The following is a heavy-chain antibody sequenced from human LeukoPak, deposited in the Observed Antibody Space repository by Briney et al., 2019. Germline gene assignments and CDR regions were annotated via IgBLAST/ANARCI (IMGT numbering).Heavy chain of an antibody. V-gene: IGHV3-7*01. J-gene: IGHJ4*02. CDR1: GFTFSSYW. Sequence: GGSLRLSCAASGFTFSSYWMSWVRQAPGKGLEWVANIKQDGSEKYYVDSVKGRFTISRDNARNSLYLQMSSLRAEDTAAYYCARGPQGYCSTTSCSNDYWGQGTLVTVSS. D-gene: IGHD2-2*01. CDR2: IKQDGSEK. CDR3: ARGPQGYCSTTSCSNDY.